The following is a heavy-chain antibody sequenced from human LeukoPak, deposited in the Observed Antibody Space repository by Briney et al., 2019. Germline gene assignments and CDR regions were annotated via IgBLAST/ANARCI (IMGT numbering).Heavy chain of an antibody. Sequence: SETLSLTCTVSGGSISSSSYYWGWIRQPPGKGLEWIGSIYYSGSTYYNPSLKSRVTISVDTSKNQFSLKLSSVTAADTAVYYCARDFSYSSSQTDYWGQGTLVTVSS. CDR2: IYYSGST. CDR3: ARDFSYSSSQTDY. D-gene: IGHD6-13*01. J-gene: IGHJ4*02. CDR1: GGSISSSSYY. V-gene: IGHV4-39*07.